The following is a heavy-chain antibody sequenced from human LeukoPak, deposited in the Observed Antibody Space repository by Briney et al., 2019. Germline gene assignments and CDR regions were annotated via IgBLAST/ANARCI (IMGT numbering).Heavy chain of an antibody. D-gene: IGHD3-16*02. Sequence: PGGSLRLSCAASGFTFSTYAMSWVRQAPGKGLEWVSAISVSAGSTYYADSVKGRFTISRDNSKNTLYLQMNSLRAEDTAVYYCATGSVRYSARWYSQEGDYWGQGTLVTVSS. V-gene: IGHV3-23*01. J-gene: IGHJ4*02. CDR1: GFTFSTYA. CDR3: ATGSVRYSARWYSQEGDY. CDR2: ISVSAGST.